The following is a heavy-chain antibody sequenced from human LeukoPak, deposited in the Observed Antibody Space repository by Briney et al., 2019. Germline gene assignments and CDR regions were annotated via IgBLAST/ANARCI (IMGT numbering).Heavy chain of an antibody. V-gene: IGHV1-2*02. CDR3: ARPCWDQSDTAALDH. Sequence: ASVKVSCKASGYTFTGHYMHWARQAPGQGLGLKGWINPNSGDRNSAQKFQGRVTMTRDTSISTVYMELSRLGPDDKAVYYCARPCWDQSDTAALDHWGQGTLVTVSS. CDR1: GYTFTGHY. CDR2: INPNSGDR. J-gene: IGHJ4*02. D-gene: IGHD1-26*01.